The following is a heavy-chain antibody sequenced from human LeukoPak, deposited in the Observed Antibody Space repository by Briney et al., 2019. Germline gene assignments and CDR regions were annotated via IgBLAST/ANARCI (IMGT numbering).Heavy chain of an antibody. CDR2: INHSGST. D-gene: IGHD1-26*01. CDR1: GESFSGYY. CDR3: HSGSYYLDY. Sequence: PSETLSLTCAVYGESFSGYYWSWIREPPGKGLEWIGEINHSGSTNYNPSLKSRVTISVDTSKNQFTLKLSSVTAADTAVYYCHSGSYYLDYWGQGTLVTVSS. V-gene: IGHV4-34*01. J-gene: IGHJ4*02.